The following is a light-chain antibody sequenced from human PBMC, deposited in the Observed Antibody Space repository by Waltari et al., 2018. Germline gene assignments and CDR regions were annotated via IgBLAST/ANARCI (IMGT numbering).Light chain of an antibody. Sequence: QSALTQPASVSGSPGQSITISCTGTRRVFGRFNLVSWYQQHPGKAPKLMFYEVSKRPSGVSSRFSGSKSGNTASLTISGLQAEYEADYYCCSYAGSSTFVFGGGTKLTVL. CDR1: RRVFGRFNL. CDR2: EVS. V-gene: IGLV2-23*02. CDR3: CSYAGSSTFV. J-gene: IGLJ2*01.